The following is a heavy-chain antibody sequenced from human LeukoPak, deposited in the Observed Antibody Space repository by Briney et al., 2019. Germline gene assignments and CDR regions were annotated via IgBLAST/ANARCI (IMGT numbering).Heavy chain of an antibody. CDR3: AREDGRDGYNYVAY. Sequence: PSETLSLTCTVSGGSISSYYWSWIRQPPGKRLEGIGYIYYSGSTTYNPSLTSRVTISVDTSKNQFSLRISSVTAADAAVYYCAREDGRDGYNYVAYWGQGTLVTVSS. CDR2: IYYSGST. D-gene: IGHD5-24*01. J-gene: IGHJ4*02. V-gene: IGHV4-59*01. CDR1: GGSISSYY.